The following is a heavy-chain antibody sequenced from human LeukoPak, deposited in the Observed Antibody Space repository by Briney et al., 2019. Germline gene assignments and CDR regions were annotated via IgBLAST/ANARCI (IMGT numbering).Heavy chain of an antibody. CDR1: GFTFSNYW. D-gene: IGHD3-22*01. CDR3: ARDPDSGGYSTFQL. Sequence: GGSLRLSCAASGFTFSNYWMHWVRQAPGKELVWVSRIKGDGSSTTYADSVKGRFTISRDNARKMLYLQMNSLRAEDTAVYYCARDPDSGGYSTFQLWGQGTLVTVSS. J-gene: IGHJ1*01. V-gene: IGHV3-74*03. CDR2: IKGDGSST.